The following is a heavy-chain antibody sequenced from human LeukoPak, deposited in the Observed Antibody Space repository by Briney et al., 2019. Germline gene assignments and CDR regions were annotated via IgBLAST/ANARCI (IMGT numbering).Heavy chain of an antibody. V-gene: IGHV3-23*01. D-gene: IGHD4-17*01. Sequence: GGSLRLSCAASGFPLSSHAMSWVRQAPGKGLEWVSATSSSDAGTYYADSVRGRFTISRDNSKNTVLLQMNNLRLEDAAVYYCARGSRYGDYPYYCDFWGQGTLVTVSS. CDR3: ARGSRYGDYPYYCDF. CDR2: TSSSDAGT. J-gene: IGHJ4*02. CDR1: GFPLSSHA.